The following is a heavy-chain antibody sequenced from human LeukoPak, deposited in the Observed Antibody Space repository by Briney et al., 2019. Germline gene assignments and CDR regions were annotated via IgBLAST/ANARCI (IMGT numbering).Heavy chain of an antibody. CDR2: LRYDGTNK. CDR3: AKEYDILTGYYAFDI. CDR1: GFTFSSYG. V-gene: IGHV3-30*02. Sequence: HPGGSLRLFCAASGFTFSSYGMHWVRQAPGKGLEWVAFLRYDGTNKYYADSVKGRFTISRDNSKNTLYLQMNSLRAEDTAVYYCAKEYDILTGYYAFDIWGQGTMVTVSS. J-gene: IGHJ3*02. D-gene: IGHD3-9*01.